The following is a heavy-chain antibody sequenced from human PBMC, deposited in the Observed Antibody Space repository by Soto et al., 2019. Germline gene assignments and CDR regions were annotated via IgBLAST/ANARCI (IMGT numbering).Heavy chain of an antibody. CDR1: GGSIRSSY. Sequence: SETLSLTCTVSGGSIRSSYWSWIRQPPGKGLEWIGYIYNTGSTNYNPSLKSRVTISVDTSKNHFSLKLTSVTAADTAVYYCAKEIMLGAFRDFDSWGQGTPVTVSA. J-gene: IGHJ4*02. CDR3: AKEIMLGAFRDFDS. V-gene: IGHV4-59*01. D-gene: IGHD3-3*02. CDR2: IYNTGST.